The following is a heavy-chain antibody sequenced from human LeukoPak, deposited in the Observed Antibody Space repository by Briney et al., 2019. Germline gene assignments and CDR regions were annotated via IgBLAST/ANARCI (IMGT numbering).Heavy chain of an antibody. V-gene: IGHV4-34*01. J-gene: IGHJ4*02. CDR2: INHSGST. CDR3: ARGLPAAAGTSRSGLKVYFDY. D-gene: IGHD6-13*01. Sequence: SETLSLTCAVYGGSFSGYYRSWIRQPPGKGLEWIGEINHSGSTNYNPSLKSRVTISVDTSKNQFSLKLSSVTAADTAVYYCARGLPAAAGTSRSGLKVYFDYWGQGTLVTVSS. CDR1: GGSFSGYY.